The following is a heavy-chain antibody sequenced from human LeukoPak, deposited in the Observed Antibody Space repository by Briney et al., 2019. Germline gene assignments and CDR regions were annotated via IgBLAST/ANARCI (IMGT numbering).Heavy chain of an antibody. CDR3: ARDRSPRITIFGVVKNWFDP. CDR2: INPNSGGT. V-gene: IGHV1-2*02. J-gene: IGHJ5*02. CDR1: GYTFTGYY. Sequence: ASVKVSCKASGYTFTGYYMHWVRQAPGQGLEWMGWINPNSGGTNYAQKFQGRVTMTRDTSISTAYMELSRLRSDDTAVYYCARDRSPRITIFGVVKNWFDPWGQGTLVTVSS. D-gene: IGHD3-3*01.